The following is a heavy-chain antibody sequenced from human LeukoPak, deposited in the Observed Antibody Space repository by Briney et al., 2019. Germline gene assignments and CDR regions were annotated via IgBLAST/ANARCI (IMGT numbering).Heavy chain of an antibody. CDR1: GYTFTAYY. D-gene: IGHD1-26*01. CDR2: INPKSSGT. V-gene: IGHV1-2*02. CDR3: ARGTVGSYSSVHD. Sequence: GASVKVSCKASGYTFTAYYIHWVRQAPGQGLEWVGWINPKSSGTDSAQRLQGRVTLTTDTSIATAYMYLSRLTSDDTAVYFCARGTVGSYSSVHDWGQGSLVTVSS. J-gene: IGHJ1*01.